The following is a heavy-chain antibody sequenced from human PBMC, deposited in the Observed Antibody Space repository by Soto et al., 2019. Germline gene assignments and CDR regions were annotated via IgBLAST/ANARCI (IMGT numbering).Heavy chain of an antibody. V-gene: IGHV4-31*03. CDR3: ARSRGIYYYGMDV. CDR2: IYYSGST. J-gene: IGHJ6*02. Sequence: QVQLQESGPGLVKPSQTLSLTSTVSGGSISSGGYYWSWIRQHPAKGLEWIGYIYYSGSTYYNPSLKSRVTISVDTSKNQFSLKLSSVTAADTAVYYCARSRGIYYYGMDVWGQGTTVTVSS. CDR1: GGSISSGGYY.